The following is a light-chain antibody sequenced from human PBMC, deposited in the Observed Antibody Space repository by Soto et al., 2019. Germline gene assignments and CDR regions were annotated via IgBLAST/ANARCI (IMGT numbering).Light chain of an antibody. CDR3: YSYTTTSTYV. V-gene: IGLV2-14*01. CDR2: DVS. CDR1: SSDVGGYNY. Sequence: QSVLTQPASVSGSPGQSITISCTGTSSDVGGYNYVSWHQQHPGKVPKLMIYDVSYRPSGVSNRFSGSKSGNTASLTISGLQADDEADYYCYSYTTTSTYVFGTGTKVTVL. J-gene: IGLJ1*01.